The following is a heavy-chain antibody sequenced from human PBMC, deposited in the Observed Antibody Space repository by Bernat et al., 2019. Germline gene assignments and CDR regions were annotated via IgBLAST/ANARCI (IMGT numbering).Heavy chain of an antibody. V-gene: IGHV3-33*01. CDR1: GFTFSSYG. CDR3: AREWYSSYFDY. CDR2: IWYDGSNK. Sequence: QVQLVESGGGVVQPGRSLRLSCAASGFTFSSYGMHWVRQAPGNGLEWVAVIWYDGSNKYYADSVKGRFTISRDNSKNTLYLQMNSLRAEDTAVYYCAREWYSSYFDYWGQGTLVTVSS. J-gene: IGHJ4*02. D-gene: IGHD6-13*01.